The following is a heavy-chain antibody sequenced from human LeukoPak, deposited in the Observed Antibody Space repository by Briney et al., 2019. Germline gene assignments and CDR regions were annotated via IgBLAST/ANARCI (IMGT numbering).Heavy chain of an antibody. Sequence: SETLSLTCTVSGYSISTGYYWDWIRQPPGKGLEWIGTFYHGGSTYYNPSLKRRVAISVDTSKNQFSLNLTSVTAADTAVYYCARAPRDTIVAAGQYNWFDPWGQGTLVTVSS. CDR1: GYSISTGYY. CDR3: ARAPRDTIVAAGQYNWFDP. D-gene: IGHD1-26*01. CDR2: FYHGGST. V-gene: IGHV4-38-2*02. J-gene: IGHJ5*02.